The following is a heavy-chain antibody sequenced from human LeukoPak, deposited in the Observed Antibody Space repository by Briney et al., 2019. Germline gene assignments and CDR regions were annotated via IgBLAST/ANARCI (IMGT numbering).Heavy chain of an antibody. Sequence: SETLSLTCAVYGGSFSGYYWSWIRQPPGKGLEWIGYIYYSGSTNYNPSLKSRVTISVDTSKNQFSLKLSSVTAADTAVYYCARGPYSQQPIYYYYYYGMDVWGQGTTVTVSS. V-gene: IGHV4-59*01. D-gene: IGHD2-21*01. CDR1: GGSFSGYY. CDR3: ARGPYSQQPIYYYYYYGMDV. J-gene: IGHJ6*02. CDR2: IYYSGST.